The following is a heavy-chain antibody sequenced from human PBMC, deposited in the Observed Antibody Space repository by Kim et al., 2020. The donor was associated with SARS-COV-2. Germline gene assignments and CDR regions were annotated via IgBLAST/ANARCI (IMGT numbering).Heavy chain of an antibody. Sequence: STNYNPSLKSRVTISVDTSKNQFSLKLSSVTAADTAVYYCARGPAAGNRYWGQGTLVTVSS. D-gene: IGHD6-13*01. V-gene: IGHV4-34*01. CDR3: ARGPAAGNRY. J-gene: IGHJ4*02. CDR2: ST.